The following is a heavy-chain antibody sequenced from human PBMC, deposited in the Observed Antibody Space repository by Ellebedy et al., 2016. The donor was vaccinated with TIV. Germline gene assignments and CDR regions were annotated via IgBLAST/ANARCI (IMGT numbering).Heavy chain of an antibody. CDR3: AGGPSRGY. CDR1: GFTVSNNY. Sequence: PGGSLRLSCAASGFTVSNNYMSWVRQAPGKGLEWVSLIYSVYTTQYADSVKGRFTISRDNSKNTVYLQMNSLRAEDTAVYYCAGGPSRGYWGRGTLVTVSS. CDR2: IYSVYTT. V-gene: IGHV3-53*01. J-gene: IGHJ4*02. D-gene: IGHD2-2*01.